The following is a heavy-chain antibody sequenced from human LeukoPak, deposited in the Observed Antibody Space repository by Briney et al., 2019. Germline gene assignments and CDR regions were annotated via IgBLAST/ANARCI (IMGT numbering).Heavy chain of an antibody. J-gene: IGHJ5*02. CDR3: ARRVVVTAIRPYNWFDP. CDR1: GGSISSGGYY. CDR2: IYYSGSA. D-gene: IGHD2-21*02. Sequence: PSETLSLTCTVSGGSISSGGYYWSWIRQHPGKGLEWIGYIYYSGSAYYNPSLKSRVTISVDTSENQFSLKLSSVTAADTAVYYCARRVVVTAIRPYNWFDPWGQGTLVTVSS. V-gene: IGHV4-31*03.